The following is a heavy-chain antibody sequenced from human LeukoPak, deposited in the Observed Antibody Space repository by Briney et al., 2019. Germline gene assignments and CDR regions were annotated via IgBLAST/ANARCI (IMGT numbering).Heavy chain of an antibody. J-gene: IGHJ6*03. CDR3: ARDRWYCSSTSCYHYYYYMDV. V-gene: IGHV3-48*03. CDR2: ISSSGSTI. Sequence: PGGSLRLSCAASGFTFSSYEMNWVRQAPGKGLEWVSYISSSGSTIYYADSVKGRFTISRDNAKNSLYLQMNSLRAEDTAVYYCARDRWYCSSTSCYHYYYYMDVWGKGTTVTVSS. CDR1: GFTFSSYE. D-gene: IGHD2-2*01.